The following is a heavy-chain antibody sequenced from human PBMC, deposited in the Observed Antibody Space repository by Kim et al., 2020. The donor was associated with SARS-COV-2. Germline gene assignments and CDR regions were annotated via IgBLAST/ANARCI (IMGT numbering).Heavy chain of an antibody. J-gene: IGHJ6*02. CDR3: ARGRYGSGSYYRYYYYGMGV. D-gene: IGHD3-10*01. V-gene: IGHV3-13*01. CDR2: IGTAGDT. CDR1: GFTFSSYD. Sequence: GGSLRLSCAASGFTFSSYDMHWVRQATGKGLEWVSAIGTAGDTYYPGSVKGRFTISRENAKNSLYLQMNSLRAGDTAVYYCARGRYGSGSYYRYYYYGMGVWGRGTTVTVSS.